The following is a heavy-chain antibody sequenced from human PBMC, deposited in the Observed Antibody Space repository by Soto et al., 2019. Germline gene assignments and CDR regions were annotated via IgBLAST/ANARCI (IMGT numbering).Heavy chain of an antibody. CDR1: GGSISSGDYY. J-gene: IGHJ6*02. V-gene: IGHV4-30-4*01. Sequence: PSETLSLTCTVSGGSISSGDYYWSWIRQPPGKGLEWIGYIYYSGSTYYNPSLKSRVFISLDTSKNQFSLKLSSVTAADTAVYYCARRIHLWPYGMDVWGQGTTVTVSS. CDR2: IYYSGST. CDR3: ARRIHLWPYGMDV. D-gene: IGHD5-18*01.